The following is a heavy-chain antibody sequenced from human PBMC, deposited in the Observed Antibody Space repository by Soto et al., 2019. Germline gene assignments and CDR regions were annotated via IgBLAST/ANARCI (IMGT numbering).Heavy chain of an antibody. V-gene: IGHV1-69*06. CDR1: GGTFSSYA. CDR3: ARGRGYSYGLYYFDY. CDR2: IIPIFGTA. D-gene: IGHD5-18*01. J-gene: IGHJ4*02. Sequence: ASVKVSCKASGGTFSSYAISWVRQAPGQGLEWMGGIIPIFGTANYAQKFQGRVTITADKSTSTAYMELSSLRSEDTAVYYCARGRGYSYGLYYFDYWGQGTLVTAPQ.